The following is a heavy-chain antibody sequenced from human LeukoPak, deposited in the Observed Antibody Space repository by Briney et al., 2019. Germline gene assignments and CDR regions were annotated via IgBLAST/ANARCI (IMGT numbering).Heavy chain of an antibody. J-gene: IGHJ6*03. CDR1: GGSIRSSTDY. Sequence: SETLSLTCTVSGGSIRSSTDYWGWIRQPPGKELEWIGSIYYSGSTYYNPSLKSRVTISVDTSKNQFSLKLSSVTAADTAVYYCARGDFLYYMDVWGKGTTVTVSS. D-gene: IGHD2-21*02. CDR3: ARGDFLYYMDV. V-gene: IGHV4-39*07. CDR2: IYYSGST.